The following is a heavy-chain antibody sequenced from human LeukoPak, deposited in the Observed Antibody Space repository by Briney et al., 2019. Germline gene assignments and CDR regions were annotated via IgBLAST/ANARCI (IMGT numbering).Heavy chain of an antibody. Sequence: GASVTVSCKASGYTFTSYDINWVRQATGQGLEWMGWMNPNSGNTGYAQKFQGRVTMTRNTSISTAYMERSSLRSEDTAVYYCARGLIAAAGTGDYYYYMDVWGKGTTVTVSS. CDR3: ARGLIAAAGTGDYYYYMDV. CDR2: MNPNSGNT. J-gene: IGHJ6*03. CDR1: GYTFTSYD. D-gene: IGHD6-13*01. V-gene: IGHV1-8*01.